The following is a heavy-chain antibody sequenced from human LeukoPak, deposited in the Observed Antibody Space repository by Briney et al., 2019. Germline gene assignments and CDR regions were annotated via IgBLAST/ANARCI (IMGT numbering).Heavy chain of an antibody. CDR1: GGSFSGYY. V-gene: IGHV4-34*01. D-gene: IGHD5/OR15-5a*01. CDR3: ARGPKMSLPAAFDI. J-gene: IGHJ3*02. CDR2: INHSGST. Sequence: SETLTLTCAVYGGSFSGYYWSWIRQPPGKGLEWIGEINHSGSTNYNPSLKSRVTISVDTSKNQFSLKLSSVTAADTAVYYCARGPKMSLPAAFDIWGQGTMVTVSS.